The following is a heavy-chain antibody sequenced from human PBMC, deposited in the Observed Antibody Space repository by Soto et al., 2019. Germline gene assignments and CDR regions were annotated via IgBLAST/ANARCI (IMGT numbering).Heavy chain of an antibody. CDR2: IIPIFGTA. D-gene: IGHD2-8*01. CDR3: AKSHLTHLNQKTYQDNGAGCTNGVCYTTYYYYGMDV. J-gene: IGHJ6*02. CDR1: GGTFSSYA. Sequence: SVKVSCKASGGTFSSYAISWVRQAPGQGLEWMGEIIPIFGTANYAQKFQGRVTITADESTSTAYMELSSLRSEDTAVYYCAKSHLTHLNQKTYQDNGAGCTNGVCYTTYYYYGMDVWGQGTTVTVSS. V-gene: IGHV1-69*13.